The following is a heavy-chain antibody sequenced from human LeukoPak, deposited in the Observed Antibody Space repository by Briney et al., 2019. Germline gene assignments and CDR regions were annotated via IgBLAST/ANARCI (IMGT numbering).Heavy chain of an antibody. D-gene: IGHD3-22*01. CDR1: GYTFTSYG. Sequence: ALVKVSCKASGYTFTSYGVNWVRQAPGQGLEWMGWISAYNGNTNYAQKVQGRVTMTTDTSTTTSYMELRSLTSDDTAVYYCARGGSGYFGFDYWGQGTLVTVSS. CDR2: ISAYNGNT. V-gene: IGHV1-18*01. J-gene: IGHJ4*02. CDR3: ARGGSGYFGFDY.